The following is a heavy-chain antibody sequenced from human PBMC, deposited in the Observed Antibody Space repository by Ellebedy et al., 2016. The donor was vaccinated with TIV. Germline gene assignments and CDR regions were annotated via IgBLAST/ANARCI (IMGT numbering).Heavy chain of an antibody. CDR2: IYHSGNT. V-gene: IGHV4-38-2*01. J-gene: IGHJ4*02. Sequence: SETLSLXXFVYDDSMTTDHYWGWIRRPPGKGLAWIGAIYHSGNTYYNPSLKSRVAIGVDTSKNQFSLTLSSVTAADTAVYYCARTSRGFEDFEYWGQGTLVTVSS. CDR1: DDSMTTDHY. CDR3: ARTSRGFEDFEY. D-gene: IGHD6-19*01.